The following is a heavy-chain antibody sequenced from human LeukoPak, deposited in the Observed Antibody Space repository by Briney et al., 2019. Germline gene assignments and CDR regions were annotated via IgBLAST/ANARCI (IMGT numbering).Heavy chain of an antibody. V-gene: IGHV4-34*01. CDR1: GGSFSGYY. D-gene: IGHD3-22*01. CDR2: INHSGST. Sequence: SETLSLTCAVYGGSFSGYYWSWIRQPPGKGLEWIGEINHSGSTNYNPSLKSRVTISVDTSKNQFSLKLSSVTAADTAVYYCARAGNYYCSSGYYSHFNYWGQGTLVTVSS. J-gene: IGHJ4*02. CDR3: ARAGNYYCSSGYYSHFNY.